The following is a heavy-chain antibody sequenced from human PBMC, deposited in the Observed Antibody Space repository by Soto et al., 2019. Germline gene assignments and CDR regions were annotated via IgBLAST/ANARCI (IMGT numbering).Heavy chain of an antibody. Sequence: QVQLVQSGAEVKKPGSSVKVSCKASGGTFSSYAISWVRQAPGQGLEWMGGIIPIFGTAKYAQKFQGRVTITADKSTRTAHMELSSLRSEDTAVYYCARGPRHRGSEGDYYYGMDVWGQGTTVTVSS. CDR3: ARGPRHRGSEGDYYYGMDV. J-gene: IGHJ6*02. CDR1: GGTFSSYA. V-gene: IGHV1-69*06. D-gene: IGHD5-12*01. CDR2: IIPIFGTA.